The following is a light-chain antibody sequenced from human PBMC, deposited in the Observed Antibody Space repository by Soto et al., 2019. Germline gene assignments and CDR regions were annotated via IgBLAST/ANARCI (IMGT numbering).Light chain of an antibody. Sequence: QSALTQPASVSASPGQSITIYCTGTSSDVGGYKFVSWYQHHPGKAPKLMIYEVNNRPSGVSNRFSGSKSGNTASLTISGLQPEDEADYYCLSYTSANTLVFGGGTKLTVL. CDR3: LSYTSANTLV. CDR2: EVN. V-gene: IGLV2-14*01. CDR1: SSDVGGYKF. J-gene: IGLJ2*01.